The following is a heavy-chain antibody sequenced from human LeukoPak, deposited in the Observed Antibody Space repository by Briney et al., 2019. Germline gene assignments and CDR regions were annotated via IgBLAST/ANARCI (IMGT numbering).Heavy chain of an antibody. CDR2: IYYSGST. V-gene: IGHV4-39*01. CDR3: ARQGYCSGGSCDNWFDP. Sequence: SETLSLTCTVSGGSISSSSYYWGWIRQPPGKGLEWIGSIYYSGSTYYNPSLKSRVTISVDTSKNQFSLKLSSVTAADTAVYYCARQGYCSGGSCDNWFDPWGQGTLVTVSS. J-gene: IGHJ5*02. CDR1: GGSISSSSYY. D-gene: IGHD2-15*01.